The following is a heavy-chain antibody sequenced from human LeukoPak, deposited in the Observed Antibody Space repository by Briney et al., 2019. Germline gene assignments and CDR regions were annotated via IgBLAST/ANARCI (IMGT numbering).Heavy chain of an antibody. CDR2: ISFDGSNK. CDR3: AREELGSSLGFDP. D-gene: IGHD3-16*01. Sequence: GGSLRLSCAASGFTFSSYTINWVRQPPGKGLEWVAVISFDGSNKYYADSVKGRFTISRDNSKNTLYLQMNSLRAEDTAVYYCAREELGSSLGFDPWGQGTLVTVSS. CDR1: GFTFSSYT. V-gene: IGHV3-30-3*01. J-gene: IGHJ5*02.